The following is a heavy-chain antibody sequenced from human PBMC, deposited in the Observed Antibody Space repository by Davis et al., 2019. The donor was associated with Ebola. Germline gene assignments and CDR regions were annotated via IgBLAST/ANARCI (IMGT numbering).Heavy chain of an antibody. CDR1: GGSISSSNW. J-gene: IGHJ4*02. D-gene: IGHD3-3*01. CDR3: ARGTRLTIFGVVTLDY. CDR2: IYHSGST. V-gene: IGHV4-4*02. Sequence: MPSETLSLTCAVPGGSISSSNWWSWVRQPPGKGLEWIGEIYHSGSTNYNPSLKSRVTISVDKSKNQFSLKLSSVTAADTAVYYCARGTRLTIFGVVTLDYWGQGTLVTVSS.